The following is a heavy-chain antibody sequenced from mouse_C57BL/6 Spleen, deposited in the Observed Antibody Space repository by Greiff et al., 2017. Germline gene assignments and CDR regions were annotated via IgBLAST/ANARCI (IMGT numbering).Heavy chain of an antibody. CDR2: IYPGDGDT. D-gene: IGHD4-1*01. CDR3: ARRGGTGLFDY. J-gene: IGHJ2*01. Sequence: VQRVESGAELVKPGASVKISCKASGYAFSSYWMNWVKQRPGKGLEWIGQIYPGDGDTNYNGKFKGKATLTADKSSSTAYMQLSSLTSEDSAVYFCARRGGTGLFDYWGQGTTLTVSS. V-gene: IGHV1-80*01. CDR1: GYAFSSYW.